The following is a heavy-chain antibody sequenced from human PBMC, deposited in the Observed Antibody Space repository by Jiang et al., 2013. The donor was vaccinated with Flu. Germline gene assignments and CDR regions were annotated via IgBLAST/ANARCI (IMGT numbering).Heavy chain of an antibody. CDR3: ARALIVVVPAAIAGPTDAFDI. Sequence: GSGLVKPSQTLSLTCTVSGGSISSGGYYWSWIRQHPGKGLEWIGYIYYSGSTYYNPSLKSRVTISVDTSKNQFSLKLSSVTAADTAVYYCARALIVVVPAAIAGPTDAFDIWGQGTMVTVSS. V-gene: IGHV4-31*03. D-gene: IGHD2-2*01. CDR2: IYYSGST. CDR1: GGSISSGGYY. J-gene: IGHJ3*02.